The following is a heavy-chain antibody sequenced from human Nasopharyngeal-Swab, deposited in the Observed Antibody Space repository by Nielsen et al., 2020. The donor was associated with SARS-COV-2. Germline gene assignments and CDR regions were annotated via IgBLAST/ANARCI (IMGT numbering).Heavy chain of an antibody. J-gene: IGHJ6*02. CDR2: VDPEDGET. V-gene: IGHV1-24*01. CDR1: GYTLSELS. Sequence: ASVQVSCKVSGYTLSELSMLWVRHAPGKGLEWMGGVDPEDGETIYAQKFQGSVTMTEDTSTDTAYMELSSLRSEDTSVYYFATSLNYYYGMDVWGQGTTVTVSS. CDR3: ATSLNYYYGMDV.